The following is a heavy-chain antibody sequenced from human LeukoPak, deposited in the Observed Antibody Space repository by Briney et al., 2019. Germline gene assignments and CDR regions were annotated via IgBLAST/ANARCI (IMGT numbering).Heavy chain of an antibody. D-gene: IGHD1-26*01. CDR1: GFTFSSYS. V-gene: IGHV3-21*01. J-gene: IGHJ4*02. Sequence: GGSLRLSCAASGFTFSSYSMNWVRQAPGKGLEWVSSISSSSSYIYYADSVKGRFTISRDNAKNSLCLQMNSLRAEDTAVYYCASSIVGATGAGDYWGQGTLVTVSS. CDR2: ISSSSSYI. CDR3: ASSIVGATGAGDY.